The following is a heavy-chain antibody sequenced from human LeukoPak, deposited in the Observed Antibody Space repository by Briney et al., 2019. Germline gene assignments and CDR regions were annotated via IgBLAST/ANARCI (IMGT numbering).Heavy chain of an antibody. D-gene: IGHD6-19*01. CDR2: IIPIFGTA. V-gene: IGHV1-69*13. CDR1: GGTFSSYA. CDR3: ARRNRWNSSGLDAFDI. J-gene: IGHJ3*02. Sequence: ASVKVSCKASGGTFSSYAISWVRQAPGQGLEWMGGIIPIFGTANYAQKFQGRVTITADESTSTAYMELSSLRSEDTAVYYCARRNRWNSSGLDAFDIWGQGTMVTVSS.